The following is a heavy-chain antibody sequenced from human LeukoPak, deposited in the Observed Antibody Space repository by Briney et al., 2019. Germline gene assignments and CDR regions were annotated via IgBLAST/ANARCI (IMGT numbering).Heavy chain of an antibody. CDR2: MNPNGGNT. Sequence: EASVKVSCKASGYTFTSYDINWVRQATGQGLEWMGWMNPNGGNTGYAQKFQGRVTMTRNTSISTAYMELSSLRSEDTAVYYCASFRSSGYYYYYYGMDVWGQGTTVTVSS. D-gene: IGHD3-22*01. J-gene: IGHJ6*02. V-gene: IGHV1-8*01. CDR1: GYTFTSYD. CDR3: ASFRSSGYYYYYYGMDV.